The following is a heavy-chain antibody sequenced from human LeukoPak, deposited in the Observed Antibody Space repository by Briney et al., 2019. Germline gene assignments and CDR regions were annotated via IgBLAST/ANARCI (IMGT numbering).Heavy chain of an antibody. Sequence: GGSLRLSCAASGFTFSSYAMHWVRQAPGKGLEWVAVISYDGSNKYYADSVKGRFTISRDNAKNSLYLQMNSLRAEDTALYYCAKGARRYYYYGMDVWGQGTAVTVSS. V-gene: IGHV3-30-3*01. CDR2: ISYDGSNK. J-gene: IGHJ6*02. CDR1: GFTFSSYA. CDR3: AKGARRYYYYGMDV.